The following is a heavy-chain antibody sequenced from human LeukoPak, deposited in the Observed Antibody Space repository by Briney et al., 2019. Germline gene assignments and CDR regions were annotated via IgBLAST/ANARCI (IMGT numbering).Heavy chain of an antibody. CDR1: GFTFSSYD. CDR3: ARSLPYISSWCSGAFDY. J-gene: IGHJ4*02. V-gene: IGHV3-30-3*01. D-gene: IGHD6-13*01. Sequence: GRSLRLSCAASGFTFSSYDMHWVRQPPGKGLEWVAVISFDGSNKYYADSVKGRFIISRDNSKNTLYLQMSSLRVEDTAVYYCARSLPYISSWCSGAFDYWGQGTLVPVSS. CDR2: ISFDGSNK.